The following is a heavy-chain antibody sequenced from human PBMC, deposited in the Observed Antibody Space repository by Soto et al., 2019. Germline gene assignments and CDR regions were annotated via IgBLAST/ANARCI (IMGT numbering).Heavy chain of an antibody. CDR3: ARGRSITIFGVVKLDYYYGMDV. V-gene: IGHV1-8*01. Sequence: QGQLVQSGAEVKKPGASVKVSCKASGYTFTSYDINWVRQATGQGLEWMGWMNPNSGNTGYAQKFQGRVTMTRNTSISTAYMELSSLRSEDTAVYYCARGRSITIFGVVKLDYYYGMDVWGQGTTVTVSS. CDR2: MNPNSGNT. D-gene: IGHD3-3*01. J-gene: IGHJ6*02. CDR1: GYTFTSYD.